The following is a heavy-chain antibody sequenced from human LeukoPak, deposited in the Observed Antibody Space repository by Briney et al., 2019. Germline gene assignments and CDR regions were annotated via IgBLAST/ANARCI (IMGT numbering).Heavy chain of an antibody. Sequence: PGGPLRLSCAASGFTFSSYAMSWVRQAPGKGLEGVSAISCSGGSTYYADSVKGRFTISRDNSKNTLYLQMNSLRAEDTAVYCCAKTRPYTPGAFDIWGQGTMVTVSS. D-gene: IGHD1-1*01. CDR3: AKTRPYTPGAFDI. CDR2: ISCSGGST. CDR1: GFTFSSYA. V-gene: IGHV3-23*01. J-gene: IGHJ3*02.